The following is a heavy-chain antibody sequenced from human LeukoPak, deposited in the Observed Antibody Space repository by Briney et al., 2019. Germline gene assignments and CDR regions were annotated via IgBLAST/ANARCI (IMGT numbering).Heavy chain of an antibody. V-gene: IGHV1-69*06. J-gene: IGHJ5*02. CDR2: IIPIFGAA. CDR3: ARGLAVNWFDP. CDR1: GYTFSSYA. Sequence: SVKVSCKASGYTFSSYAISWVRQAPGQGLEWMGGIIPIFGAANYAQKFQGRVTITADKSTSTAYMELSSLRSEDTAVYYCARGLAVNWFDPWGQGTLVTVSS.